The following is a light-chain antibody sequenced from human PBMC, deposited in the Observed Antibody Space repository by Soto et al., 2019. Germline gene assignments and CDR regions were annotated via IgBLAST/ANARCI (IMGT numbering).Light chain of an antibody. Sequence: EIVLTQSPGTLSLSPGERATLSCRASQSVSSSYLAWYQQKPGQAPRLLIYGASSRATGIPDRFSGSGSGTVFLLTISRLEPEDFAVYYCQQYGSSLFTFGHGTKVDIK. CDR3: QQYGSSLFT. J-gene: IGKJ3*01. CDR1: QSVSSSY. CDR2: GAS. V-gene: IGKV3-20*01.